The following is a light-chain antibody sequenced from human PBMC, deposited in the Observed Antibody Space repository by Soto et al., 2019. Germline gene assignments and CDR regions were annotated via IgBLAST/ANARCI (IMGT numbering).Light chain of an antibody. V-gene: IGLV2-14*03. CDR1: SSDVGAYIY. J-gene: IGLJ1*01. CDR2: DVS. Sequence: QSALTQPASVSGSPGQSITISCTGTSSDVGAYIYVSWYQHHPGRLPKLMIYDVSNRPSGVSNRFSGSKSGNTASLTISGLQAEDEADYYCSSYTSSNTYVFGSGTKLTVL. CDR3: SSYTSSNTYV.